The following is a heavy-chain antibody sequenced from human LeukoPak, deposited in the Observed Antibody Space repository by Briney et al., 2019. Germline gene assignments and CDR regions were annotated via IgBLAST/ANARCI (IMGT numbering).Heavy chain of an antibody. CDR2: IGGSGDRT. CDR1: GFIFSQNA. J-gene: IGHJ4*02. V-gene: IGHV3-23*01. Sequence: GGSLRLSCAASGFIFSQNAMSWVRQAPGKGLEWVSAIGGSGDRTDYADSVKGRFTISRDISKNTLYLQMNSLRAEDTAVYFCAKDLFRWAFDYWGPGTLVTVSS. D-gene: IGHD4-23*01. CDR3: AKDLFRWAFDY.